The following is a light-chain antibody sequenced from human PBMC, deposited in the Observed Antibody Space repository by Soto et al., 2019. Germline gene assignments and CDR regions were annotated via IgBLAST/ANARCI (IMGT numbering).Light chain of an antibody. CDR1: QTVSNN. J-gene: IGKJ1*01. CDR3: QQYNNWPPWT. Sequence: ETIMTQSPATLSVSPGERATLSCRASQTVSNNLAWYQQRPGQAPRLLIFRATNRATGVPDRFSATGSGTEFTLTISSMQSEDFAVYYCQQYNNWPPWTFGQGPKVEIK. CDR2: RAT. V-gene: IGKV3-15*01.